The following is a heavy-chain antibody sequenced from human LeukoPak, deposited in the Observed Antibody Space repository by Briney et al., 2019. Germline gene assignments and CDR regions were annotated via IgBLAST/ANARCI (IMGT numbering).Heavy chain of an antibody. V-gene: IGHV3-21*01. CDR2: ISSSSSYI. J-gene: IGHJ4*02. Sequence: GGSLRLSCAASGFTFSSYSMNWVRQAPGKGLEWVSSISSSSSYIYYADSVKGRFTISRDKAKNSLYLHVNSLRAEDTAIYYCAREGMVATFDYWGQGTLVTVSS. D-gene: IGHD5-12*01. CDR3: AREGMVATFDY. CDR1: GFTFSSYS.